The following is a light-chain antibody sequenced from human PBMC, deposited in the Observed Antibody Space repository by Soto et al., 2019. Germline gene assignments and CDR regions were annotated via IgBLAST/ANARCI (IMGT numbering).Light chain of an antibody. CDR3: CSYAGSYTAHVV. J-gene: IGLJ2*01. CDR1: SSDVGGYNY. CDR2: DVS. V-gene: IGLV2-11*01. Sequence: QSVLTQPRSVSRSPGQSVTISCTGTSSDVGGYNYVSWYQQHPGKAPKLMIYDVSKRPSGVPDRFSGSKSGNTASLTISGLQAEDEADYYCCSYAGSYTAHVVFGGGTKLTVL.